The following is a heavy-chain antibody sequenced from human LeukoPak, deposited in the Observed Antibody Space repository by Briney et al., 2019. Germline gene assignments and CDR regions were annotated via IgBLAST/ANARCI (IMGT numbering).Heavy chain of an antibody. D-gene: IGHD6-19*01. CDR1: GFTFRSYA. J-gene: IGHJ4*02. V-gene: IGHV3-30*04. CDR3: AREGSSGWYKFSYFDY. CDR2: ISYDGSNK. Sequence: PGGSLRLSCAASGFTFRSYAMHWVRQAPGKGLEWVAVISYDGSNKYYADSVKGRFTISRDNSKNTLYLQMNSLRAEDTAVYYCAREGSSGWYKFSYFDYWGQGTLVTVSS.